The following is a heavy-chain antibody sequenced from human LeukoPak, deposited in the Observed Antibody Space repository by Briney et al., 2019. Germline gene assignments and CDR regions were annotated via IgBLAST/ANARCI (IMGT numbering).Heavy chain of an antibody. CDR3: ASYDSSGYYYSFDY. V-gene: IGHV3-23*01. Sequence: PGGSLRLSCAASGFTFSSYAMSWVRQAPGKGLEWVSAISGSGGSTYYADPVKGRFTISRDNSKNTLYLQMNSLRAEDTAVYYCASYDSSGYYYSFDYWGQGTLVTVSS. J-gene: IGHJ4*02. CDR2: ISGSGGST. D-gene: IGHD3-22*01. CDR1: GFTFSSYA.